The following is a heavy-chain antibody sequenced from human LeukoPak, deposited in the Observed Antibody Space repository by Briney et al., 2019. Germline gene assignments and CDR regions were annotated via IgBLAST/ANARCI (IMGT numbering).Heavy chain of an antibody. J-gene: IGHJ4*02. Sequence: ASVKISCKTSLYIFTSYYMHWLRQAPGQGLEWVGLINPTGGSTTYAQNFQARATMPSDTSTTTVYMEVSSLRSEDTAVYYCARAGYDSRGYYSYWGQGTLVTVS. CDR1: LYIFTSYY. CDR2: INPTGGST. D-gene: IGHD3-22*01. V-gene: IGHV1-46*01. CDR3: ARAGYDSRGYYSY.